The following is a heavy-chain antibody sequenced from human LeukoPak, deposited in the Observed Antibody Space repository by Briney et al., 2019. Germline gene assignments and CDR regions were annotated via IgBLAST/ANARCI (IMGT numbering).Heavy chain of an antibody. CDR2: IIPIFGTA. CDR1: GYTFTSYG. D-gene: IGHD1-14*01. J-gene: IGHJ2*01. V-gene: IGHV1-69*13. Sequence: GASVKVSCKASGYTFTSYGISWVRQAPGQGLEWMGGIIPIFGTANYAQKFQGRVTITADESTSTAYMELSSLRSEDTAVYYCARVLYNQFLILNWYFDLWGRGTLVTVSS. CDR3: ARVLYNQFLILNWYFDL.